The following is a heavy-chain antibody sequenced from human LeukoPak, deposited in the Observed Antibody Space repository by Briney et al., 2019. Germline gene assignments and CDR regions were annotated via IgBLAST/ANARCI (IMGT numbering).Heavy chain of an antibody. J-gene: IGHJ6*02. Sequence: QPGGSLRLSCAASGFTFNIYAMSWVRQAPGKGLEWVSVISGSGGATYYADSVKGRFTISRDNSKDTLFLQMNSLRAEDTAVYFCAKTAYYYYSGVDVWGQGTTVTVSS. CDR2: ISGSGGAT. CDR3: AKTAYYYYSGVDV. D-gene: IGHD2-21*02. V-gene: IGHV3-23*01. CDR1: GFTFNIYA.